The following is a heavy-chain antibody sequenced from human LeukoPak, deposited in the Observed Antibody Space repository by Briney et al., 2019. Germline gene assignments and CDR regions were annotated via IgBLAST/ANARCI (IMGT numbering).Heavy chain of an antibody. D-gene: IGHD5-24*01. Sequence: SETLSLTCTVSGATISSYYWSLIRQPAGKGLEWIGYIYTSGSTNYNPSLKSRVTMSVDTSKNQFSLRLSSVTAADTAVYYCAVEEMATTVDYWGQGTLVTVSS. V-gene: IGHV4-4*07. CDR2: IYTSGST. CDR1: GATISSYY. CDR3: AVEEMATTVDY. J-gene: IGHJ4*02.